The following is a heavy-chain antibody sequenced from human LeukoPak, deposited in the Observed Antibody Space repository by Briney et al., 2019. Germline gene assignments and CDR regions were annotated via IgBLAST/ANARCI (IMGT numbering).Heavy chain of an antibody. Sequence: ASVKVSCKASGYTFTSYGISWVRQAPGQGLEWMGWISAYNGNTIYAQKLQGRVTMTTDTSTSTAYMELRSLRSDDTAVYYCARDPRLFPDSSTNGFDYWGQGTLVTVSS. V-gene: IGHV1-18*01. D-gene: IGHD2-2*01. J-gene: IGHJ4*02. CDR2: ISAYNGNT. CDR1: GYTFTSYG. CDR3: ARDPRLFPDSSTNGFDY.